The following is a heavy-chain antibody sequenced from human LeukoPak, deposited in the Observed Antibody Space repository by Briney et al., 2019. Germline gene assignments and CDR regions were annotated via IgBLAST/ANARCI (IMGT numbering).Heavy chain of an antibody. D-gene: IGHD1-26*01. Sequence: GGSLRLSCAASGFTVTDYYISWIRQAPGKGVEWVSYISSSGSTIYYADSVKGRFTLSRDTAKNSLYLKMNSLRAEDTAVYYCASFGGSYYYYYYGMDVWGQGTTVTVSS. J-gene: IGHJ6*02. CDR2: ISSSGSTI. CDR1: GFTVTDYY. CDR3: ASFGGSYYYYYYGMDV. V-gene: IGHV3-11*01.